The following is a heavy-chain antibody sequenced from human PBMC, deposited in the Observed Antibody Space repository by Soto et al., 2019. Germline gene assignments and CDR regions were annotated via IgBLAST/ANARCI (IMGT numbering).Heavy chain of an antibody. CDR1: GFTFNDYW. CDR3: ARPLGWRDAFDI. D-gene: IGHD6-19*01. Sequence: EVQLVESGGGLVQPGGSLRLSCAASGFTFNDYWMNWVRQAPGKGLEWVANIKQVGSDEYYVDSVKGRFTISRDNAKNSLYLQMNSLRAEDTAVYYCARPLGWRDAFDIWGQGTMVTVSS. CDR2: IKQVGSDE. V-gene: IGHV3-7*01. J-gene: IGHJ3*02.